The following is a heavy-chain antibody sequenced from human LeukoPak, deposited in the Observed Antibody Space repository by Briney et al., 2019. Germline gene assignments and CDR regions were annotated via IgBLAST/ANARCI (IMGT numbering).Heavy chain of an antibody. D-gene: IGHD3-22*01. CDR1: GLTFSNAW. CDR3: ATYYYDSTSDFAY. J-gene: IGHJ4*02. V-gene: IGHV3-15*01. CDR2: IKSKTDGGTI. Sequence: PGGSLRLSCSASGLTFSNAWMSWVRQAPGKGLEWVGRIKSKTDGGTIDYAAPVKGRFTISRDDSRNTPHLQMNSLKTEDTAVYYCATYYYDSTSDFAYWGRGTLVTVSS.